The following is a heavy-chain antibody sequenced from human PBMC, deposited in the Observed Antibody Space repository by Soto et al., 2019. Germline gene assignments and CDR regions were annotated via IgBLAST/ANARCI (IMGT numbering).Heavy chain of an antibody. CDR3: ASSPPLGPAGPSDY. V-gene: IGHV3-21*01. Sequence: GGSLRLSCASSGFTFSSYSMNLVRQAPGKGLEWVSSISSSSSYIYYADSVKGRFTISRDNAKNTLYLQMNSLRAEDTAVYYCASSPPLGPAGPSDYWGQGTLVTVSS. CDR2: ISSSSSYI. J-gene: IGHJ4*02. CDR1: GFTFSSYS. D-gene: IGHD2-2*01.